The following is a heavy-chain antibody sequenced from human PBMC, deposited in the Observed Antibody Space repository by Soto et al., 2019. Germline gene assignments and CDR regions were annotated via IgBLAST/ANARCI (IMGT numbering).Heavy chain of an antibody. Sequence: ASVKVSCKASGYTFTSYYMHWVRQAPGQGLEWMGIINPSGGSTTYAQKFQGRVTMTRDTSTSTVYMELSSLRSEDTAVYYCARDSRALLWFGELYPYGMDVWGQGTTVTVS. D-gene: IGHD3-10*01. CDR3: ARDSRALLWFGELYPYGMDV. J-gene: IGHJ6*02. V-gene: IGHV1-46*01. CDR2: INPSGGST. CDR1: GYTFTSYY.